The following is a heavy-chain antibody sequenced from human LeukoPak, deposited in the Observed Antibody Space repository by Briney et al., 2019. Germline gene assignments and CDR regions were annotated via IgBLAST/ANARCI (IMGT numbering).Heavy chain of an antibody. CDR2: IYYSGST. V-gene: IGHV4-59*01. J-gene: IGHJ5*02. CDR3: ARVCRRYCTNGVCYRSWFDP. CDR1: GGSISSYY. Sequence: SETLSLTCTVSGGSISSYYWSWIRQPPGKGPEWIGYIYYSGSTNYNPSLKSRVTISVDTSKNQFSLKLSSVTAADTAVYYCARVCRRYCTNGVCYRSWFDPWGQGTLVTVSS. D-gene: IGHD2-8*01.